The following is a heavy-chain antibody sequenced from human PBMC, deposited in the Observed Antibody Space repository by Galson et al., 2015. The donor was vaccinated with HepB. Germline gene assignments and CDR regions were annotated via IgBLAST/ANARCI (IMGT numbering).Heavy chain of an antibody. J-gene: IGHJ4*02. CDR3: ARGYSKSWFSGLGY. CDR2: IFSGGDT. Sequence: SLRLSCAASGFIVSGNYMSWVRQAPGKGLEWVSVIFSGGDTCYADSVKGRFTISRDNSKNTVYLQMNSLRAEDTAMYYCARGYSKSWFSGLGYWGQGTLVTVSS. V-gene: IGHV3-53*01. D-gene: IGHD5-12*01. CDR1: GFIVSGNY.